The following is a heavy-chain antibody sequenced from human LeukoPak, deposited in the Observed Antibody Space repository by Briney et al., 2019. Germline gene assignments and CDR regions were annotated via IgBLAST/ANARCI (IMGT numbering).Heavy chain of an antibody. CDR1: GSSISSDY. J-gene: IGHJ5*02. D-gene: IGHD5-12*01. Sequence: SETLSLTCTVSGSSISSDYWSWIRQPPGKGLEWIGYIYYNGSTNYNPSLKSRVTISVDTSKNQFTLKLSSVTAADTAVYYCARQGYSGYESVKWFDPWGQGSLITVSS. V-gene: IGHV4-59*08. CDR3: ARQGYSGYESVKWFDP. CDR2: IYYNGST.